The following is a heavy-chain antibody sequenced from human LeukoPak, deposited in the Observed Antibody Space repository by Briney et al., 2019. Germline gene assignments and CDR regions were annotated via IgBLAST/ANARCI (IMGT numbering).Heavy chain of an antibody. CDR3: TTVRCLYGSGSYTNWFDP. D-gene: IGHD3-10*01. V-gene: IGHV3-15*01. CDR1: GFTFSNAW. J-gene: IGHJ5*02. CDR2: IKSKTDGGTT. Sequence: RGSLRLSCAASGFTFSNAWMSWVRQAPGKGLEWVGRIKSKTDGGTTDYAAPVKGRFTISRDDSKNTLYLQMKSLKTEDTAVYYCTTVRCLYGSGSYTNWFDPWGQGTLVTVSS.